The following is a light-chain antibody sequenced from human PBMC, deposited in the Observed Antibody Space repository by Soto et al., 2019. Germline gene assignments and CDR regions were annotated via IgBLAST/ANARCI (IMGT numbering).Light chain of an antibody. CDR2: GAS. CDR3: QHYGSSPLT. Sequence: IVLTQSPGTLSLSPGERATLSCRASQSVSGSHLAWYQQKPGQAPRLLLYGASTRATGIPDRFSGSGSGTDFTLTISRVEPEDFAVFYCQHYGSSPLTFGGGTKVDIK. V-gene: IGKV3-20*01. J-gene: IGKJ4*01. CDR1: QSVSGSH.